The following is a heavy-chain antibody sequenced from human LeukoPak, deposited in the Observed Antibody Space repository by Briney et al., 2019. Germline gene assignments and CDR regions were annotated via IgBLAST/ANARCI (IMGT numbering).Heavy chain of an antibody. J-gene: IGHJ4*02. V-gene: IGHV4-39*01. CDR1: GGSISSSSYY. D-gene: IGHD2-2*01. Sequence: SETLSLTCTVSGGSISSSSYYWGWIRQPPGKGLEWIGGIYYSGSTYYNPSLKSRVTISVDTSKNQFSLKLSSVTAADTAVYYCARHYPGYDIVVVPAAMAFDYWGQGALVTVSS. CDR3: ARHYPGYDIVVVPAAMAFDY. CDR2: IYYSGST.